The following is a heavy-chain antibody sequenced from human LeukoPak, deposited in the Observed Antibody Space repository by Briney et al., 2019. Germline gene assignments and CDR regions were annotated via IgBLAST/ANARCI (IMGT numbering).Heavy chain of an antibody. J-gene: IGHJ4*02. V-gene: IGHV3-23*01. CDR3: AKGWRGRDGYNLVLPYFDY. CDR1: GFTFSSYA. CDR2: ITGSGGGT. Sequence: LGGSLRVSCAASGFTFSSYAMMWLRQAPERGLKWVSAITGSGGGTYYADSVKGRFTISRDNSKNTLYLQMNSLRAEDTAVYYCAKGWRGRDGYNLVLPYFDYWGQGTLVTVSS. D-gene: IGHD5-24*01.